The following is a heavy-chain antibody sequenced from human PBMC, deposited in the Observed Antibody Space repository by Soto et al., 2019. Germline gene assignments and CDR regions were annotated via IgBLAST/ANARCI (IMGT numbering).Heavy chain of an antibody. CDR1: GGSISSSTYY. CDR2: IYYTGNT. Sequence: ETLSLTCTVSGGSISSSTYYWGWIRQPPGKGLEWIGSIYYTGNTYYSPSLQSRVTISVDTSKNQFSLKLSSVTAADTAIYYCARHVRAGYCRYTTCPLGFFDFWGQGALVTVSS. V-gene: IGHV4-39*01. J-gene: IGHJ4*02. CDR3: ARHVRAGYCRYTTCPLGFFDF. D-gene: IGHD2-2*03.